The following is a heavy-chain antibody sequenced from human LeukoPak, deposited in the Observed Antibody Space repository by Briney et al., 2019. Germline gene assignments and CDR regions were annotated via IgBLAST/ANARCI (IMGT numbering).Heavy chain of an antibody. D-gene: IGHD6-19*01. Sequence: GGSLRLSCAASGFTFNSYSMNWVRQAPGKGLEWVSSIESSNTYIYYADSVKGRFTVSRNNAENSLYLQMNSLRAEDTAVYYCSRVLYSSGWVFGGYCAMDVWGQGTTVTVSS. CDR2: IESSNTYI. V-gene: IGHV3-21*01. CDR1: GFTFNSYS. CDR3: SRVLYSSGWVFGGYCAMDV. J-gene: IGHJ6*02.